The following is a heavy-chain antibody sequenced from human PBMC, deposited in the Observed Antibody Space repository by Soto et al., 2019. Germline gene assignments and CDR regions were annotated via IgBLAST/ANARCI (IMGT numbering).Heavy chain of an antibody. CDR3: ARIYRRDGNKYADY. CDR1: GFTFSSFN. V-gene: IGHV3-48*02. Sequence: EVQLVESGGGLVQPGESLRLSCAASGFTFSSFNMHWVRQAPGKGLEWVSYISASSTTVYYADSVKGRFTISRDNAKNSLYLQMNSLRDEDTAVYYCARIYRRDGNKYADYWGQGTLVTFSS. J-gene: IGHJ4*02. D-gene: IGHD3-16*02. CDR2: ISASSTTV.